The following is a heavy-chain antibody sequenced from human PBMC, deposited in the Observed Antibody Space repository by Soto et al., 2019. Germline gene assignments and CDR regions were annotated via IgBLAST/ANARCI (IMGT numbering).Heavy chain of an antibody. CDR2: LSGSGGST. CDR1: GFTLSSYA. CDR3: AKDSAYGIVGATGWFDP. V-gene: IGHV3-23*01. J-gene: IGHJ5*02. D-gene: IGHD1-26*01. Sequence: EVQLLESGGGLVQPGGSLRLSCAASGFTLSSYAMSWVRQAPGKGLEWVSALSGSGGSTYYADSVKGRFTISRDNSKNTLYLQMNSLRAEDTAVYYCAKDSAYGIVGATGWFDPWGQGTLVTVSS.